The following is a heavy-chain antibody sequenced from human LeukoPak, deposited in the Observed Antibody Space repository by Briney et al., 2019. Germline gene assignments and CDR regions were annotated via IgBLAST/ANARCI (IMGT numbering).Heavy chain of an antibody. CDR2: IYSGGST. Sequence: GGSLRLSCAASGFTVSSKYMSWVRQAPGKGLEWVSVIYSGGSTYYADSVKGRFTISRDDSKNTLYLQMNSLRAEDTAVYYCARGCSSTSCYGFDYWGQGTLVTVSS. D-gene: IGHD2-2*01. CDR3: ARGCSSTSCYGFDY. V-gene: IGHV3-53*01. CDR1: GFTVSSKY. J-gene: IGHJ4*02.